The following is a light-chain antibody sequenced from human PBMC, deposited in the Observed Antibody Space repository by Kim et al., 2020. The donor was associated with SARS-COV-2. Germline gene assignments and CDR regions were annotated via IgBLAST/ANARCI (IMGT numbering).Light chain of an antibody. J-gene: IGLJ1*01. CDR2: DVR. V-gene: IGLV2-14*04. Sequence: GQSITISCAGTSSDCGPYSYVSWYQQHPGKDPKLMIYDVRDRPSGVSNRFSGSKAGNTASLTISGLQAEDEADYYCSSYTGSNTYVFGTGTKVTVL. CDR3: SSYTGSNTYV. CDR1: SSDCGPYSY.